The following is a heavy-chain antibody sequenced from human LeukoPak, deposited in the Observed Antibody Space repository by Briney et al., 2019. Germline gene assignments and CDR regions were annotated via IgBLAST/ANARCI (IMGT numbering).Heavy chain of an antibody. CDR1: GITFSNYA. J-gene: IGHJ4*02. CDR3: AGRPTGYSSGYIH. V-gene: IGHV3-23*01. D-gene: IGHD5-18*01. CDR2: ISGSAHKI. Sequence: GGSLRLPCVASGITFSNYAVSWVRQAPEKGLDWVSVISGSAHKIRYADSVKGRFTISRDNSENIVYLQMNNLRVEETAVYYCAGRPTGYSSGYIHWGQGTLVTVSS.